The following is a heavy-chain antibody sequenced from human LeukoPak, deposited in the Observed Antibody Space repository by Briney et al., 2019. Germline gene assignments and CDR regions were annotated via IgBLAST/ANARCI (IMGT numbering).Heavy chain of an antibody. V-gene: IGHV4-59*11. CDR2: ISHIGST. Sequence: SETLSLTCTVSGASISGHYLTWLRQPPGEGLEWIGYISHIGSTNYNPSLKSRVTISVDTSKNQFSLKLTSVTAADTAVYYCARDRISINALNMWGRGTMVTVSS. D-gene: IGHD1-14*01. J-gene: IGHJ3*02. CDR1: GASISGHY. CDR3: ARDRISINALNM.